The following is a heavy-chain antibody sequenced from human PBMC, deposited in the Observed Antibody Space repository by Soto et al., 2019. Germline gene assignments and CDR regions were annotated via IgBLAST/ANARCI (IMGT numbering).Heavy chain of an antibody. J-gene: IGHJ6*02. V-gene: IGHV3-23*01. CDR1: GFTFNNYA. Sequence: GGSLRLSCAASGFTFNNYAMSWVRQAPGKGLEWVSGISSRGGSTYYADSVKGRFTITRDNSKNTLYLQMNSLRAEDTAVHYCARGLHPVLGLVGDTTYYYYCMDVGYQGTLVAVSS. D-gene: IGHD1-26*01. CDR2: ISSRGGST. CDR3: ARGLHPVLGLVGDTTYYYYCMDV.